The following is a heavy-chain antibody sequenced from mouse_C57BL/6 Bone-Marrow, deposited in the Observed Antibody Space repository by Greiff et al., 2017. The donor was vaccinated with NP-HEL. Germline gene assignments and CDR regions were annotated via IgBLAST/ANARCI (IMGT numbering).Heavy chain of an antibody. Sequence: VHVKQSGAELVRPGASVKLSCTASGFNIKDDYMHWVKQRPEQGLEWIGWIDPENGDTEYASKFQGKATITADTSSNTAYLQLSSLTSEDTAVYYCTTSGSILDYWGQGTTLTVSS. CDR3: TTSGSILDY. J-gene: IGHJ2*01. V-gene: IGHV14-4*01. CDR2: IDPENGDT. D-gene: IGHD1-1*01. CDR1: GFNIKDDY.